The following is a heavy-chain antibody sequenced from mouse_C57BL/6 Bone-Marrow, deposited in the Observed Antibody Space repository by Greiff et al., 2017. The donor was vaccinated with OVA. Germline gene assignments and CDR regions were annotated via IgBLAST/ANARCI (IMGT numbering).Heavy chain of an antibody. D-gene: IGHD2-12*01. CDR1: GFNIKHTY. CDR2: IDPANGNT. Sequence: VAELVRPGASVKLSCTASGFNIKHTYMHWVKQRPEQGLEWIGRIDPANGNTKYAPKFQGKATITADTSSNTAYLQLSSLTSEDTAIYYCARYLRRLAYWGQGTLVTVSA. CDR3: ARYLRRLAY. J-gene: IGHJ3*01. V-gene: IGHV14-3*01.